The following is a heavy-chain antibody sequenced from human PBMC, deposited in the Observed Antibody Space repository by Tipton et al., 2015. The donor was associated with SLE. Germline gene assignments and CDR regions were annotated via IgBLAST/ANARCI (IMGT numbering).Heavy chain of an antibody. Sequence: SGFTFSTYSMHWVRQAPGKGLEWVAFIRYDGSEKYYADSVKGRFTISGDSSKDTLYLQMNSLRIDDTAVYYCARDLPRFGGYFDYWGQGTLVTVSS. J-gene: IGHJ4*02. CDR2: IRYDGSEK. CDR1: GFTFSTYS. D-gene: IGHD3-16*01. V-gene: IGHV3-30*02. CDR3: ARDLPRFGGYFDY.